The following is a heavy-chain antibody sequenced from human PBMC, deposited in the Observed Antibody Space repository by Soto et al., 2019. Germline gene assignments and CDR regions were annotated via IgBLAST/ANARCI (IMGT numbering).Heavy chain of an antibody. CDR2: IYYRGST. CDR3: ARGCSGGSCYREGYFDY. J-gene: IGHJ4*02. Sequence: QVQLQESGPGLVKPSETLSLTCTVSGGSVSSGSYYWSWIRQPPGQGLEWIGYIYYRGSTNYNPSLKSRVTISVDTSKTQFSLKLSSVTASDTAVYYCARGCSGGSCYREGYFDYWGQGTLVTVSS. V-gene: IGHV4-61*01. CDR1: GGSVSSGSYY. D-gene: IGHD2-15*01.